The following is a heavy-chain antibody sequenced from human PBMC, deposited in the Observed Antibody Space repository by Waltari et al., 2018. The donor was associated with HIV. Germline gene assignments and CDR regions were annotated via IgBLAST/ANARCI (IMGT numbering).Heavy chain of an antibody. CDR3: ARDHEFGSVTYFNSH. D-gene: IGHD3-10*01. Sequence: EVLLVQSGGDLVQPGGSLRLSCAASGFTFSSYWITWVRQAPGKGLELVATINQDGSEKYYLVSVKGRFTISRDNTWISLYLQMNSLSADDTAVYYCARDHEFGSVTYFNSHWGQGALVTVSS. J-gene: IGHJ4*02. CDR1: GFTFSSYW. CDR2: INQDGSEK. V-gene: IGHV3-7*01.